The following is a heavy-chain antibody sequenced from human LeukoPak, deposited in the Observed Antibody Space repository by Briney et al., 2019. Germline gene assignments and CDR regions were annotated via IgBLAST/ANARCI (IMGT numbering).Heavy chain of an antibody. CDR3: AKVGITVIVLVHDAFDI. Sequence: GGSLRLSCAASGFTFSSYAMSWVRQAPGKGLEWVSAISGSGGSTYYADSVKGRFTISRDNSKNTLYLQMNSLRAEDTAVYYCAKVGITVIVLVHDAFDIWGQGTMVTVSS. CDR1: GFTFSSYA. J-gene: IGHJ3*02. V-gene: IGHV3-23*01. CDR2: ISGSGGST. D-gene: IGHD3-22*01.